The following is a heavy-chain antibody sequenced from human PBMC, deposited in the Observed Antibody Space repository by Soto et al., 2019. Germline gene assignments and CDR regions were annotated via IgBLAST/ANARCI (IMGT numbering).Heavy chain of an antibody. CDR2: IYYSGST. CDR3: ARLDSAWYYFDY. J-gene: IGHJ4*02. Sequence: PSETLSLTCIVSGGSISTYYWSWIRQPPGKGLEWIGYIYYSGSTSYNPSLKSRVIISVDTSTNQFSLKLISVTAADTAVYYCARLDSAWYYFDYWGQGTLVTVSS. V-gene: IGHV4-59*08. D-gene: IGHD6-19*01. CDR1: GGSISTYY.